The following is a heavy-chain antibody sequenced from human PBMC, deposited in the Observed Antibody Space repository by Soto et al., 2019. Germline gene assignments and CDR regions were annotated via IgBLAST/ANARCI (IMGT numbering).Heavy chain of an antibody. CDR3: AKLYCSSTSCSPEYFQH. CDR2: ISGSGGST. V-gene: IGHV3-23*01. D-gene: IGHD2-2*01. CDR1: GFTFSSYA. Sequence: PGGSLRLSCAASGFTFSSYAMSWVRQAPGKGLEWVSAISGSGGSTYYADSVKGRFTISRDNSKNTLYLQMDSLRAEDTAVYYCAKLYCSSTSCSPEYFQHWGQGTLVTVSS. J-gene: IGHJ1*01.